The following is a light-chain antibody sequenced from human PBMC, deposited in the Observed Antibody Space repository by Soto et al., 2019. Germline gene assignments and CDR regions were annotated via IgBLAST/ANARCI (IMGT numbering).Light chain of an antibody. CDR1: SSDVGAYNY. J-gene: IGLJ1*01. CDR3: SSYTSATTYV. Sequence: QSVLTQPASVYGSPGQSITISCTRNSSDVGAYNYDSWYQQYPGEAPKVIIYDVSHRPAGVSNRFSGSKSGNTASLAISFLQTQDEADYYCSSYTSATTYVFGTGTKVTVL. V-gene: IGLV2-14*01. CDR2: DVS.